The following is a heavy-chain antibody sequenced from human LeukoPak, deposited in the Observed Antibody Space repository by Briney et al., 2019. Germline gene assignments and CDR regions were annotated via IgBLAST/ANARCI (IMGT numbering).Heavy chain of an antibody. J-gene: IGHJ4*02. V-gene: IGHV4-38-2*02. CDR3: ARDLRPKQWLAYFDY. Sequence: GPLRLSCAASGFSFSDAWMSWIRQPPGKGLEWIGSIYHSGSTYYNPSLKSRVTISVDTSKNQFSLKLSSVTAADTAVYYCARDLRPKQWLAYFDYWGQGTLVTVSS. CDR1: GFSFSDAW. D-gene: IGHD6-19*01. CDR2: IYHSGST.